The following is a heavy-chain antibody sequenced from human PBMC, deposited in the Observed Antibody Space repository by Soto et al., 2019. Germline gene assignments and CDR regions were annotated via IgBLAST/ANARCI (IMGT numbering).Heavy chain of an antibody. D-gene: IGHD2-15*01. CDR3: ARDGGGGYCSGGSCYYYYGMDV. V-gene: IGHV4-30-4*01. CDR1: GGSISSGDYY. Sequence: QVQLQESGPGLVKPSQTLSLTCTVSGGSISSGDYYWSWIRQPPGKGLEWIGYIYYSGSTYYNPSLKSRVTISVDTSKNQFSLKLSSVTAADTAVYYCARDGGGGYCSGGSCYYYYGMDVWGQGTTVTVSS. CDR2: IYYSGST. J-gene: IGHJ6*02.